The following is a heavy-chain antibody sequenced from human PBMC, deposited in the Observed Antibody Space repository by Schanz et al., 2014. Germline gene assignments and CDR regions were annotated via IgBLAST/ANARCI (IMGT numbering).Heavy chain of an antibody. Sequence: EVQLLESGGGLVQPGGSLRLSCAASGFTFSSYAMSWVRQAPGKGLEWVSAISGSGGDTYYADSVKGRFTISRDNAKNSLYLQMNSLRPEDTALYYCAKVQTHTLYGGNSCFDYWGQGTLVTVSS. J-gene: IGHJ4*02. CDR2: ISGSGGDT. CDR1: GFTFSSYA. V-gene: IGHV3-23*01. D-gene: IGHD2-21*02. CDR3: AKVQTHTLYGGNSCFDY.